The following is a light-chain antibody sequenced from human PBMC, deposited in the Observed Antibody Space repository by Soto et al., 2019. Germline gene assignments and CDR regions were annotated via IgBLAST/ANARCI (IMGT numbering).Light chain of an antibody. V-gene: IGKV3-11*01. CDR3: QQRSEWPLA. J-gene: IGKJ5*01. Sequence: EIVLTQSPATLSLSPGERATLSCRASQSVDKYLVWYQQKPGQSPRLLIYDASSRPTGIPARFSGSGSGTDFTLTISSLQPEDFAVYYCQQRSEWPLAFGKGTRL. CDR1: QSVDKY. CDR2: DAS.